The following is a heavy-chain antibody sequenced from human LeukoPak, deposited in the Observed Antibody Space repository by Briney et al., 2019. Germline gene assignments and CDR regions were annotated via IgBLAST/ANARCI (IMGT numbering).Heavy chain of an antibody. CDR3: ARGVTSWPQGPYHFDY. Sequence: GGSPRLSCAVSGFTFSDYAMHWVRQAPGKGLEWVASIQSNGNEKYSSDSLKGRFTISRDNSKNTLYLQMNTVRPEDTAVFYCARGVTSWPQGPYHFDYWGQGILITVSS. D-gene: IGHD2-2*01. J-gene: IGHJ4*02. CDR1: GFTFSDYA. V-gene: IGHV3-30*02. CDR2: IQSNGNEK.